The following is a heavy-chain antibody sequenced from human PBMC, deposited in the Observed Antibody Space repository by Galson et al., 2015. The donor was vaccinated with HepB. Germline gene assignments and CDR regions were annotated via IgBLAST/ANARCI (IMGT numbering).Heavy chain of an antibody. D-gene: IGHD2-2*01. J-gene: IGHJ3*02. Sequence: SETLSLTCTVSRGSISSSNYYWGWIRQPPGKGLAWIATIYYGWSPYYTPSLESRVPISVDTSKTQFSLKLSSVTAADTAVYYCALTTGRVGYCVSTVCFKRDHDAVDIGGEGTMVTVSS. CDR3: ALTTGRVGYCVSTVCFKRDHDAVDI. CDR2: IYYGWSP. V-gene: IGHV4-39*01. CDR1: RGSISSSNYY.